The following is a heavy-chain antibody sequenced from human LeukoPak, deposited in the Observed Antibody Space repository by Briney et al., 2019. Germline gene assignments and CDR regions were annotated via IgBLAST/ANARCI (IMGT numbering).Heavy chain of an antibody. D-gene: IGHD1-14*01. V-gene: IGHV1-2*04. CDR3: AREGGAGSNRDPMDV. CDR1: GYTFTGYY. Sequence: ASVTVSCKASGYTFTGYYMHWVRQAPGQGLEWMGWINPNSGGTNYAQKFQGWVTMTRDTSISTAYMELSRLRSDDTAVYYCAREGGAGSNRDPMDVWGQGTTVTVSS. CDR2: INPNSGGT. J-gene: IGHJ6*02.